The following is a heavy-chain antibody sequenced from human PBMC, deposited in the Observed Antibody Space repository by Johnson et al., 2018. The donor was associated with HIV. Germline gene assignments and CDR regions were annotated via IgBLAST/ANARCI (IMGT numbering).Heavy chain of an antibody. CDR3: AKGDYGDYEGSDAFDI. CDR2: IRYDGTNK. CDR1: GFTFSNYG. J-gene: IGHJ3*02. D-gene: IGHD4-17*01. V-gene: IGHV3-30*02. Sequence: QVQLVESGGGVVQPGGSLRLSCAASGFTFSNYGMHWVRQAPGKGLEWVTFIRYDGTNKYYAGSVKGRFTISRDNSKNMLYLQMNSLRAEDTAVYYCAKGDYGDYEGSDAFDIWGQGTMVTVSS.